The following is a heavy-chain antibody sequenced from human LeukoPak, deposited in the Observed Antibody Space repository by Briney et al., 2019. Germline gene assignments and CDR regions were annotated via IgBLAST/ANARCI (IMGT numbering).Heavy chain of an antibody. J-gene: IGHJ4*02. CDR3: TASKNY. D-gene: IGHD6-6*01. V-gene: IGHV3-30-3*01. CDR1: GFTFSSYA. Sequence: GGSLRLSCAASGFTFSSYAMHWVRQAPGKGLEWVAVISYDGNNKYYADSLKGRLTISRDNAKNTLYLQMNSLRADDTAVYYCTASKNYWGQGTLVTVSS. CDR2: ISYDGNNK.